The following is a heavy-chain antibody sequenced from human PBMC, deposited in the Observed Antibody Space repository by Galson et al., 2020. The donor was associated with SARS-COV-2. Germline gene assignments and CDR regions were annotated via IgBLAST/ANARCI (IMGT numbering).Heavy chain of an antibody. D-gene: IGHD3-10*01. CDR3: ASVTMVQGVIIPGLDGGDCCTRDYYYYGMDV. J-gene: IGHJ6*02. V-gene: IGHV3-21*01. CDR1: GFTFSSYS. CDR2: ISSSSSYI. Sequence: GGSLRLSCAASGFTFSSYSMNWVRQAPGKGLEWVSSISSSSSYIYYADSVKGRFTISRDNAKNSLYLQMNSLRAEDTAVYYCASVTMVQGVIIPGLDGGDCCTRDYYYYGMDVWGQGTTVTVSS.